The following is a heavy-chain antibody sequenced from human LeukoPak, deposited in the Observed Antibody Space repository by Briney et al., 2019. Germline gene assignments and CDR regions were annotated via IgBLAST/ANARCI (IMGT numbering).Heavy chain of an antibody. CDR2: IDWNGGST. V-gene: IGHV3-20*04. CDR1: GFTFDEYG. D-gene: IGHD5-24*01. Sequence: PGGSLRLSCAASGFTFDEYGMSWVRQTPGKGLEWVSGIDWNGGSTGYADSVKGRFTISRDNSKNTLYLQMNSLRAEDTAIYYCAKVGGYNTVGHFDYWGQGTLVTVSS. CDR3: AKVGGYNTVGHFDY. J-gene: IGHJ4*02.